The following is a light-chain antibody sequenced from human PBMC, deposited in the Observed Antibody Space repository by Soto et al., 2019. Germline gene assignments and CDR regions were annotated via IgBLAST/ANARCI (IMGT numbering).Light chain of an antibody. CDR2: RNN. V-gene: IGLV1-47*01. Sequence: QPVLTQPPSASGTPGQRVTISCSGSSSNIGSNYVYWYQQLPGTAPKLLIYRNNQRPSGVPDRFSGSKSGTSASLAISGLRSEDEPDYYCAAWDDSLSGVVFGGGTKLTVL. CDR3: AAWDDSLSGVV. J-gene: IGLJ2*01. CDR1: SSNIGSNY.